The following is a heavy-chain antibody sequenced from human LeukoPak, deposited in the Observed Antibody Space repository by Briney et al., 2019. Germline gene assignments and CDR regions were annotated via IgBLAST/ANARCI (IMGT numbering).Heavy chain of an antibody. V-gene: IGHV3-30*18. D-gene: IGHD3-10*01. CDR3: AKDATLFGDQYFDY. Sequence: GRSLRLSCAASGFTFSSHGMHWVRQAPGKGLEWVAVTSYDGSTKYYADSAKGRFNISRDNSKNTLYLQMNSLRVDDTAVYYCAKDATLFGDQYFDYWGQGTLVIVAS. CDR1: GFTFSSHG. J-gene: IGHJ4*02. CDR2: TSYDGSTK.